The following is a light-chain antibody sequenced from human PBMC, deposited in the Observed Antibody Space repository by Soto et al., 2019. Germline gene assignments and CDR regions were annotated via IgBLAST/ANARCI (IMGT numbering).Light chain of an antibody. V-gene: IGLV1-40*01. CDR1: SSNIGAGYD. CDR3: QSYDSSLSGAV. Sequence: QSVLTQPPSVSGAPGQRVNISCTGSSSNIGAGYDVHWYQHLPGRAPKLLIYGNNNRPSGAPDRFSGSKSGTSASLAITGLQAEDEADYYCQSYDSSLSGAVFGGGTKLTVL. CDR2: GNN. J-gene: IGLJ2*01.